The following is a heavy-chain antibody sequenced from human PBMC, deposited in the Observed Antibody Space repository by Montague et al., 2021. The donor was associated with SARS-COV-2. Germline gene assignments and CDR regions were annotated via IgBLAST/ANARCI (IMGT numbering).Heavy chain of an antibody. Sequence: SETLSLTCTVSGGSISSYHHYWGWIRQPPGKGLEWIGEINHSGSTNYNPSLKSRVTMSVDTSKNQFSLKLSSVTAADTAVYYCARGARQGYGFRLGSFDSWGQGTLVTVFS. CDR1: GGSISSYHHY. CDR2: INHSGST. V-gene: IGHV4-34*01. J-gene: IGHJ4*02. D-gene: IGHD3-10*01. CDR3: ARGARQGYGFRLGSFDS.